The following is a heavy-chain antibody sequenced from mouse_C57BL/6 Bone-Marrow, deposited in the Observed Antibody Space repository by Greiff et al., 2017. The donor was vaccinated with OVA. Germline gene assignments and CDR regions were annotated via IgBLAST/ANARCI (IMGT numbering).Heavy chain of an antibody. Sequence: VQLQQSGPELVKPGASVKISCKASGYTFTDYYMNWVKQSHGKSLEWIGDINPNNGGTSYNQKFKGKATLTVDKSPSTAYMELRSLTSEDSAVYYCARKGAYYSNFYWGQGTTLTVSS. D-gene: IGHD2-5*01. V-gene: IGHV1-26*01. CDR2: INPNNGGT. CDR3: ARKGAYYSNFY. CDR1: GYTFTDYY. J-gene: IGHJ2*01.